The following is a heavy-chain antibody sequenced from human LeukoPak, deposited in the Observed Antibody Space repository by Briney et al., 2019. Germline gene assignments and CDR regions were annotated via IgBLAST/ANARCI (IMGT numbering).Heavy chain of an antibody. Sequence: PGASLRLSCAASGFTFSSYAMSWVRQAPGKGLEWVSAISGSGGSTYYADSVKGRFTISRDNSKNTLYLQMNSLRAEDTAVYYCAKDQQVLRYFDWSMGDYFGYWGQGTLVTVSS. J-gene: IGHJ4*02. CDR3: AKDQQVLRYFDWSMGDYFGY. D-gene: IGHD3-9*01. CDR1: GFTFSSYA. CDR2: ISGSGGST. V-gene: IGHV3-23*01.